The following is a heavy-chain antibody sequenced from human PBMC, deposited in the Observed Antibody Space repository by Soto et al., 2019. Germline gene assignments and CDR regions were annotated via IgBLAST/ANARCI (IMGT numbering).Heavy chain of an antibody. V-gene: IGHV3-21*01. CDR1: GFTFKLYT. CDR3: ARDAASSLDH. D-gene: IGHD6-13*01. Sequence: EVQLVESGGGLVKPGGSLRLSCAASGFTFKLYTMHCVRQAPGKGLEWVSFCTPSSSSISYADSVEGRFTISRDNARNSLYLQIHNLRAEDTAVYYCARDAASSLDHWGQGTLVTVSS. J-gene: IGHJ4*02. CDR2: CTPSSSSI.